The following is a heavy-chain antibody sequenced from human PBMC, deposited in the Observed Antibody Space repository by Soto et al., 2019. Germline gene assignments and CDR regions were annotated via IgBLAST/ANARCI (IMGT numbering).Heavy chain of an antibody. D-gene: IGHD1-1*01. V-gene: IGHV1-18*01. CDR1: GYTFTNYG. CDR3: ARTNDRWGEDWCDP. Sequence: QVQLVQSGAEMKKPGASVKVSCKASGYTFTNYGISWVRQAPGQGLEWVGWISDFEGHVNYAQKFQGRVTLTIDTTKSTAYMELRSLTSDDAAIYYCARTNDRWGEDWCDPGGQGTLVTVSP. CDR2: ISDFEGHV. J-gene: IGHJ5*02.